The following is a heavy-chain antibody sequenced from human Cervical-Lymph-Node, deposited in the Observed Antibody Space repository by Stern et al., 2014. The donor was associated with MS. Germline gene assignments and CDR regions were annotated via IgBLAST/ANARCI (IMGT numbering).Heavy chain of an antibody. D-gene: IGHD2-15*01. J-gene: IGHJ4*02. CDR2: ISGNGSTT. CDR3: ARDEHSLGS. Sequence: VQLVESGGGLVKPGGSLRLSCAASGSFFGDHYMTWIRQAPGQGLEWVSYISGNGSTTFLADSVKGRFTLSRHNAKNSLYLQMNGLRAEDTPVYYCARDEHSLGSWGQGTLVTVSS. CDR1: GSFFGDHY. V-gene: IGHV3-11*01.